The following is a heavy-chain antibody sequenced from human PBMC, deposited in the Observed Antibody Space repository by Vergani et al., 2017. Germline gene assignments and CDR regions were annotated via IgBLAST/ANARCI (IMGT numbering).Heavy chain of an antibody. J-gene: IGHJ4*02. CDR2: ISSSSSTI. D-gene: IGHD2-2*01. CDR3: ASLFGCSSTSCYPFDY. Sequence: EVQLVESGGGLVQPGGSLRLSCAASGFTFSSYSMNWVRQAPGKGLEWVSYISSSSSTIYYADSVKGRFTISRDNAKNSLYLQMNSLRAEDTAVYYCASLFGCSSTSCYPFDYWGQGTLVTVSS. CDR1: GFTFSSYS. V-gene: IGHV3-48*01.